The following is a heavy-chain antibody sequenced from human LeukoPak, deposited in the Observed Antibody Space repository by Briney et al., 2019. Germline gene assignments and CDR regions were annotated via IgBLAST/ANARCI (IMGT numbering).Heavy chain of an antibody. V-gene: IGHV4-34*01. D-gene: IGHD1-26*01. J-gene: IGHJ4*02. CDR1: GGSFSGYY. CDR3: ARISIVGATTLDY. CDR2: INHSGST. Sequence: SETLSLTCAVYGGSFSGYYWSWIRQPPGKGLEWIGEINHSGSTNYNPSLKSRVTISVDTSKNQFSLKPSSVTAADTAVYYCARISIVGATTLDYWGQGTLVTVSP.